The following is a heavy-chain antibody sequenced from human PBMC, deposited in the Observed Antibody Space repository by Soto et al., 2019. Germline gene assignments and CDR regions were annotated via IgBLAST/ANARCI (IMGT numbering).Heavy chain of an antibody. Sequence: GASVKVSCKASGYTFTGYYMHWVRQAPGKGPEWMGWINPKSGGTNYAQKFQGRVTMTRDTSISTAYMELSRLGSDDTAVYYCARDSVELELLWWGQGTLVTVSS. CDR3: ARDSVELELLW. D-gene: IGHD1-7*01. J-gene: IGHJ4*02. CDR2: INPKSGGT. V-gene: IGHV1-2*02. CDR1: GYTFTGYY.